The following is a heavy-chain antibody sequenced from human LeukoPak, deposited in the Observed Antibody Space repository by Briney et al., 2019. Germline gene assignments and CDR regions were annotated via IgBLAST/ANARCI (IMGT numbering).Heavy chain of an antibody. V-gene: IGHV1-24*01. J-gene: IGHJ2*01. CDR1: GYTLTELS. CDR3: ARDHGGKVDRYFDL. D-gene: IGHD4-23*01. Sequence: ASVKVSCKVSGYTLTELSMHWVRQAPGKGLEWMGGFDPEDGETIYAQKFQGRVTMTTDTSTSTAYMELRSLRSDDTAVYYCARDHGGKVDRYFDLWGRGTLVTVSS. CDR2: FDPEDGET.